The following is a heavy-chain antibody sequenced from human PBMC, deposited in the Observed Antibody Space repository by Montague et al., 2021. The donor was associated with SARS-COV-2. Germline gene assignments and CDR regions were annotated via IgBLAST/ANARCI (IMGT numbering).Heavy chain of an antibody. J-gene: IGHJ6*02. CDR2: ISFRSERI. Sequence: SLRLSCAASGFNFRDKSINWVRQAPGKGLEWVAHISFRSERIFYGDSVKGRFTISRDDAKNSLYLQMNSLRAEDTAIYYCARDSPREYAMDVWGQGTMVTVSS. V-gene: IGHV3-48*04. D-gene: IGHD1-26*01. CDR3: ARDSPREYAMDV. CDR1: GFNFRDKS.